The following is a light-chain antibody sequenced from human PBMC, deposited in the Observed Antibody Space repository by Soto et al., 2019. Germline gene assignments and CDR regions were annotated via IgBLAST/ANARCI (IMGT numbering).Light chain of an antibody. CDR1: QSISYW. CDR3: QQYNIYWT. Sequence: RQMTQSPSTLSASVGDRVTITCRASQSISYWLAWYQQKPGKAPNLLIYKASTLESGVPSRFSGSGSGTEFTLSISSLQPDDFATYYCQQYNIYWTFGQGTKVEIK. V-gene: IGKV1-5*03. J-gene: IGKJ1*01. CDR2: KAS.